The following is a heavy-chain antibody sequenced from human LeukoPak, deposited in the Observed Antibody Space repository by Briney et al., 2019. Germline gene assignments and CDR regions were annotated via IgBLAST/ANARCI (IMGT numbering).Heavy chain of an antibody. D-gene: IGHD6-6*01. CDR3: ASHITTSSTSSHFDS. J-gene: IGHJ4*02. Sequence: GESLKICCKGSGYYFTNYWMSWVRQMPGKGLEYMGFIYPGENNIRYSPPFQGQVTISADKSINTAYLQWNSLKASDTAMYYCASHITTSSTSSHFDSWGQGTLVTVSS. CDR2: IYPGENNI. CDR1: GYYFTNYW. V-gene: IGHV5-51*01.